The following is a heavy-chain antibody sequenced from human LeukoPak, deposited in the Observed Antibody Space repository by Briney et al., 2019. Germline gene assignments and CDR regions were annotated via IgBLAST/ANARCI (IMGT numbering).Heavy chain of an antibody. Sequence: PSETLSLTCAVYGGSFSGYYWSWIRQPPGKGLEWVANIKQDGSEKYYVDSVKGRFTISRDNAKNSLYLQMNSLRAEDTAVYYCARVEYSNNWYRAFDIWGQGTMVTVSS. CDR3: ARVEYSNNWYRAFDI. V-gene: IGHV3-7*01. D-gene: IGHD6-13*01. CDR2: IKQDGSEK. J-gene: IGHJ3*02. CDR1: GGSFSGYY.